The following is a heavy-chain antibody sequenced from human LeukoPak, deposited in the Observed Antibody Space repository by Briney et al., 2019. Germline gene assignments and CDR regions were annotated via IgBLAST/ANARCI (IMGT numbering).Heavy chain of an antibody. CDR1: GFTFSSQW. J-gene: IGHJ4*02. CDR3: TRGGLYGGSSLDS. D-gene: IGHD6-6*01. CDR2: VKSDGSIT. V-gene: IGHV3-74*01. Sequence: GGSLRLSCAAPGFTFSSQWVYWVRQAPGKGLVWVSRVKSDGSITEYADSVKGRLTISRDNAKNTLYLQMNSLRAEDTAVYYCTRGGLYGGSSLDSWGQGTLVTVSS.